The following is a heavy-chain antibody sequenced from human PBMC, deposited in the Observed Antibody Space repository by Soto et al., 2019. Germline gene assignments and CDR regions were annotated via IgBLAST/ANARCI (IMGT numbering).Heavy chain of an antibody. V-gene: IGHV3-33*01. J-gene: IGHJ4*02. CDR1: GFIFGTYG. D-gene: IGHD3-16*01. Sequence: QVQLVESGGGVVQPGRSLRLSCAASGFIFGTYGMHWVRQAPGKGLEWVAVIWDDGSNKYYADSVKGRFTIARDNSKNTLYLEMNSLRAEDTAIYCCARDQRGYLGSFEYWGQGTLVTVSS. CDR3: ARDQRGYLGSFEY. CDR2: IWDDGSNK.